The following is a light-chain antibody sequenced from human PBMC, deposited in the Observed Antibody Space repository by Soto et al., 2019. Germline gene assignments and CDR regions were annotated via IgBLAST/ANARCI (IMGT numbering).Light chain of an antibody. V-gene: IGLV2-23*01. CDR1: SSDLGSYNL. CDR2: EGS. Sequence: QSALTQPASVSLSPGQSITLSCTGTSSDLGSYNLVSWYQQHPGKAPKLMIYEGSKRPSGVSYRFSGSKSGNTASLTISGLQTEDEADYYCCSYAGSSTFVFGTGTKVTVL. J-gene: IGLJ1*01. CDR3: CSYAGSSTFV.